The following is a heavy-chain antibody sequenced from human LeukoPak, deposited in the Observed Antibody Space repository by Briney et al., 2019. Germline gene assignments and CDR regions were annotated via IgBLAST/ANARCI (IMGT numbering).Heavy chain of an antibody. CDR3: VRHLRGGPYFDY. Sequence: SETLSLTCTVSGGSISSGSYYWSWVRQPPGKGLEWIGYIYYTGNTNYNPSLKSRVTVSVDTSKNHFSLKLNSVTAADTAVYFCVRHLRGGPYFDYWGQGTLVTVSS. D-gene: IGHD3-16*01. V-gene: IGHV4-61*03. J-gene: IGHJ4*02. CDR2: IYYTGNT. CDR1: GGSISSGSYY.